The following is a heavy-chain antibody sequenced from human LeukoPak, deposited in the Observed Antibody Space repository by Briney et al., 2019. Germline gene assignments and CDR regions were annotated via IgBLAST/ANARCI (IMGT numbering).Heavy chain of an antibody. J-gene: IGHJ4*02. CDR1: GGSISSYY. V-gene: IGHV4-59*08. CDR3: ARHPPNIVVVPAASSAGGYFFDY. Sequence: SETLSLTCTVSGGSISSYYWSWIRQPPGKGLEWIGYIYYSGSTNYNPSLKSRVTISVDTSKNQFSLKLSSVTAADTAVYYCARHPPNIVVVPAASSAGGYFFDYWGQGTLVTVSS. D-gene: IGHD2-2*01. CDR2: IYYSGST.